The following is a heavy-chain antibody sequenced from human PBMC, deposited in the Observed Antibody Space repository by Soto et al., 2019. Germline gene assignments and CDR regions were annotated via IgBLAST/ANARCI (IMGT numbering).Heavy chain of an antibody. CDR2: ISAYNGNT. Sequence: ASVKVSCKASGYTFTSYGISWVRQAPGQGLEWMGWISAYNGNTNYAQKLQGRVTMTTDTSTSTAYMELRSLRSDDTAVYYCARDSPPYSSGWYASYYYGMDVWGQGTTVTVSS. V-gene: IGHV1-18*01. D-gene: IGHD6-19*01. J-gene: IGHJ6*02. CDR1: GYTFTSYG. CDR3: ARDSPPYSSGWYASYYYGMDV.